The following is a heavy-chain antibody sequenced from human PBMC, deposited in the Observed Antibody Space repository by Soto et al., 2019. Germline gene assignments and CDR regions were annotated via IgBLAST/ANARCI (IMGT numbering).Heavy chain of an antibody. Sequence: SETLSLTCSASRGSLNSGDNYWSWLRQPPGKGLEWIGYIDNRGRTDYNPSLESRVTISVDTSKNQFSLNVKSVTAADTAVYYCASYYDRRGYYYAFDIWGQGTLVT. CDR2: IDNRGRT. J-gene: IGHJ3*02. D-gene: IGHD3-22*01. CDR3: ASYYDRRGYYYAFDI. V-gene: IGHV4-30-4*01. CDR1: RGSLNSGDNY.